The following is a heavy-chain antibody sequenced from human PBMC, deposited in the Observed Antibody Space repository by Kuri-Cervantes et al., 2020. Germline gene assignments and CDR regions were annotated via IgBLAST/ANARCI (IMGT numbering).Heavy chain of an antibody. CDR3: PQMDPDRHYFDY. CDR2: ISSDGSYK. V-gene: IGHV3-30*03. Sequence: GGSLRLSCAASEFSFNNYGMHWVRQAPDKGLEWVAIISSDGSYKSYGDSVKGRFTISRDNSKNMLYLQMNSLRVEDTALYYCPQMDPDRHYFDYWGQGTLVTVSS. J-gene: IGHJ4*02. D-gene: IGHD1-14*01. CDR1: EFSFNNYG.